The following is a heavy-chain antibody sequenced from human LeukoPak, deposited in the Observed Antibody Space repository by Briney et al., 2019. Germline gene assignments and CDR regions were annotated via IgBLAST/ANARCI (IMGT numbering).Heavy chain of an antibody. D-gene: IGHD2-21*01. Sequence: PGGSLRLSCAASGFTFSSYSMNWVRQAPGKGLEWVSSISSSSSYIYYADSVKGRFTISRDNAKNSLYLQMNSLRAEDTAVYYCAREPHGLLVPYGMDVWGQGTTVTVSS. V-gene: IGHV3-21*01. J-gene: IGHJ6*02. CDR1: GFTFSSYS. CDR2: ISSSSSYI. CDR3: AREPHGLLVPYGMDV.